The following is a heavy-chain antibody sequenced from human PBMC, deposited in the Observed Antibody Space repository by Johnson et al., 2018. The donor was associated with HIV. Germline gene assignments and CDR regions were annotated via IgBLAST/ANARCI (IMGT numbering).Heavy chain of an antibody. D-gene: IGHD3-3*01. CDR2: ISYDGSTK. CDR1: GFTVSSNY. Sequence: QVQLVESGGGVVQPGRSLRLSCAASGFTVSSNYMSWVRQAPGKGLEWVTVISYDGSTKYYADSVKGRFTISRDNSKNTLFLQMNSLRAEDTAVYYCAKDADRFLEWVEAFDIWGQGTMVTVSS. CDR3: AKDADRFLEWVEAFDI. V-gene: IGHV3-30*18. J-gene: IGHJ3*02.